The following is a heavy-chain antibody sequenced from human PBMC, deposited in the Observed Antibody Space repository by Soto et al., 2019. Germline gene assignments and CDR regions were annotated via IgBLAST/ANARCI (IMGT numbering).Heavy chain of an antibody. CDR1: GYTFTSYA. CDR3: ATAPGDSSSFYYGMDV. D-gene: IGHD6-6*01. J-gene: IGHJ6*02. CDR2: INAGNGNT. Sequence: QVQLVQYGAEVKKPGASVKVSCKASGYTFTSYAMHWVRQAPGQRLEWMGWINAGNGNTKYSQKFQGRVTITRDTSASTAYMELSSLRSEDTAVYYCATAPGDSSSFYYGMDVWGQGTTVTVSS. V-gene: IGHV1-3*01.